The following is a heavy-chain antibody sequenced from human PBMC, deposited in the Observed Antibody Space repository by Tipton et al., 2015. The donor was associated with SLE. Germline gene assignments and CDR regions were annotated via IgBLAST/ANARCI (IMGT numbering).Heavy chain of an antibody. CDR2: IYGGDST. D-gene: IGHD5-12*01. Sequence: SLRLSCAASGLSVSRDYVSWVRQAPGKGLEWVSLIYGGDSTYFADSVKGRFTISTDNSKNTLYLQMNSLRVEDTAMYYCVRGGYSGYDPQYYFDSWGQGTTVIVSS. CDR3: VRGGYSGYDPQYYFDS. J-gene: IGHJ4*03. CDR1: GLSVSRDY. V-gene: IGHV3-66*01.